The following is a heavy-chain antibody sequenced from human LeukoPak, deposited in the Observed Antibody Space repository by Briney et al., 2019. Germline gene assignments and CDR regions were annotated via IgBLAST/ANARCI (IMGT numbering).Heavy chain of an antibody. CDR1: GFTFSSYA. J-gene: IGHJ6*03. V-gene: IGHV3-23*01. CDR3: AKNPDTLGYYDFWSGYPYYYYYMDV. CDR2: ISGSGGST. D-gene: IGHD3-3*01. Sequence: GGSLRLSCAASGFTFSSYAMSWVRQAPGKGLEWVSAISGSGGSTYYADSVKGRFTISRDNSKNTLYLQMNSLRAEDTAVYYCAKNPDTLGYYDFWSGYPYYYYYMDVWGKGTTVTVSS.